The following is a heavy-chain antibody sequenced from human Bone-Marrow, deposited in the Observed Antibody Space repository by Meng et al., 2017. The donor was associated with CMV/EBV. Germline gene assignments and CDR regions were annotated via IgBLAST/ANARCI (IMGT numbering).Heavy chain of an antibody. D-gene: IGHD3-22*01. CDR1: GFTFGDYA. Sequence: GESLKISCTASGFTFGDYAMSWVRQTPGKGLEWVAVVSYDGKNKYYADSVKGRFTISRDNSKSTLYLQMNSLRAEDTAVYYCARDRMIVLGYGMDVWGQGTTVTVSS. CDR3: ARDRMIVLGYGMDV. J-gene: IGHJ6*02. CDR2: VSYDGKNK. V-gene: IGHV3-30*04.